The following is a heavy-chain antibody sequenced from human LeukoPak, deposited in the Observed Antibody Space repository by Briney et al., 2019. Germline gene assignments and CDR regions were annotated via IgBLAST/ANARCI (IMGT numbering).Heavy chain of an antibody. J-gene: IGHJ4*02. Sequence: SQTLSLTCTVSGYSITTGYYWGWIRQPPGKGLEWIGSSYHTGSTFYNPSLKSRVTISVDTSKNQFSLKLSSVTAADTAVYYCARDQDYYGSGSYGPDYWGQGILVTVSS. V-gene: IGHV4-38-2*02. CDR1: GYSITTGYY. CDR2: SYHTGST. CDR3: ARDQDYYGSGSYGPDY. D-gene: IGHD3-10*01.